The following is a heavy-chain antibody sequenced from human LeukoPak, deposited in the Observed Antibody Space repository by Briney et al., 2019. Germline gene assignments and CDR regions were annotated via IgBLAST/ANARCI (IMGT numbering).Heavy chain of an antibody. CDR2: ISSSSSTI. Sequence: GGSLRLSCAASGFTFSSYSMNWVRQAPGKGLEWVSYISSSSSTIYYADSVKGRFTISRDNAKNSLYLQMNSLRAEDTAVYYCARSHTTQYDPFDAFDTWGQGTMVTVSS. CDR1: GFTFSSYS. V-gene: IGHV3-48*04. D-gene: IGHD4-11*01. CDR3: ARSHTTQYDPFDAFDT. J-gene: IGHJ3*02.